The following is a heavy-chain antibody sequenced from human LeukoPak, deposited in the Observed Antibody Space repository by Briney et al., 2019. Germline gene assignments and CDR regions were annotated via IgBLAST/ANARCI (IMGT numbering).Heavy chain of an antibody. CDR1: GFTFSSYS. J-gene: IGHJ3*02. V-gene: IGHV3-21*01. D-gene: IGHD1-26*01. CDR2: ISSSSSYI. CDR3: ASLVNFRHHSGNAFDI. Sequence: GGSLRLSCAASGFTFSSYSMTWVSQAPGKGLEWVSSISSSSSYIYYADSVKGRFTISRDNAKNSLYLQMNSLRAEDTAMYYCASLVNFRHHSGNAFDIWGQGTMVTVSS.